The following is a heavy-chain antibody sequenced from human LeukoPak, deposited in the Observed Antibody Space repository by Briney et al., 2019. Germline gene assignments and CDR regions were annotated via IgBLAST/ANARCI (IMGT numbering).Heavy chain of an antibody. CDR2: ISGGGGST. CDR3: AKGGSSSWNS. V-gene: IGHV3-23*01. J-gene: IGHJ4*02. Sequence: PGGSLRLSCAASGFTFSSYAMSWVRQAPGKGLEWVSAISGGGGSTYYADSVKGRFTISRDNSKNTLYLQMNSLRTEDTAVYYCAKGGSSSWNSWGQGTLVTVSS. CDR1: GFTFSSYA. D-gene: IGHD6-13*01.